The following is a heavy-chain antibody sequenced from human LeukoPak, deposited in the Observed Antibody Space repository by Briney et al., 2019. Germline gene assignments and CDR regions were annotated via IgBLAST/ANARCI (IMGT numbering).Heavy chain of an antibody. Sequence: SQTLSLTCTVSGGSISSSSYYWVWIPQPPGKGSEWLGCVYYSGSTYSNPSLKSRVTISADTSKSQFSLMLSSVSAADTAVYYCAKHSFDSGDYFDEWGQGTLVTVSS. CDR3: AKHSFDSGDYFDE. CDR2: VYYSGST. CDR1: GGSISSSSYY. V-gene: IGHV4-39*01. D-gene: IGHD3-22*01. J-gene: IGHJ4*02.